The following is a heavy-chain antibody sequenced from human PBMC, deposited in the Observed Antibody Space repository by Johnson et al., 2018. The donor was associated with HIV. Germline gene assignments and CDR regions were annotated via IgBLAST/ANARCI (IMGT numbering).Heavy chain of an antibody. CDR3: ARDSAYCGGDCHDAFDI. V-gene: IGHV3-15*01. CDR1: GFTFSNAW. CDR2: IKSKTDGGTT. D-gene: IGHD2-21*02. J-gene: IGHJ3*02. Sequence: MLLVESGGGLVKPGGSLRLSCAASGFTFSNAWMSWVRQAPGMGLEWIGHIKSKTDGGTTDNAAPVKGRFTISRDDSKNTLYLQMNSLRAEDTAVYYCARDSAYCGGDCHDAFDIWGQGTMVTVSS.